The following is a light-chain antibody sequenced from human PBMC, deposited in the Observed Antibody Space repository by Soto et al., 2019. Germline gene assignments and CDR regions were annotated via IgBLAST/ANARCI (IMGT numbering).Light chain of an antibody. J-gene: IGKJ1*01. CDR3: QEYSGYSRA. CDR2: DAS. V-gene: IGKV1-5*01. CDR1: QNIRSR. Sequence: DFQMTQSPSTLSASVGDRVTITCRASQNIRSRLAWYQQRPGKAPKLLIYDASSLQSGVPSRFSGSGSGTEFTLTISGLQAVDFATYYCQEYSGYSRAFGQGTKVDIK.